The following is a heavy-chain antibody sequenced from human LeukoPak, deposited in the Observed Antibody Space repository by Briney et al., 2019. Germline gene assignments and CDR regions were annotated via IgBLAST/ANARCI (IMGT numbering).Heavy chain of an antibody. V-gene: IGHV4-59*08. Sequence: SETRSLTCTVSGGSISGYHWSWFRQPPGKGLEWIGCIDYTWNTNYSPSLKSRVTMSLDMSKNQFSLELNSVTAADTAMFYCARLDRPGGRTGDVFDIWGQGTMVTVSS. D-gene: IGHD3-22*01. CDR3: ARLDRPGGRTGDVFDI. J-gene: IGHJ3*02. CDR1: GGSISGYH. CDR2: IDYTWNT.